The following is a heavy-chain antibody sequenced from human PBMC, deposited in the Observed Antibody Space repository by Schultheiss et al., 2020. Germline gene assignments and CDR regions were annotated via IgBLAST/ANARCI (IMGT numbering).Heavy chain of an antibody. CDR2: IYYSGST. D-gene: IGHD6-13*01. CDR3: ARDLRIAAAGLHYYYYYGMDV. J-gene: IGHJ6*02. V-gene: IGHV4-39*02. Sequence: GSLSLTCTVSGGSISSSSYYWGWIRQPPGKGLEWIGSIYYSGSTYYNPSLKSRVTISVDTSKNQFSLKLSSVTAADTAVYYCARDLRIAAAGLHYYYYYGMDVWGQGTTVTVSS. CDR1: GGSISSSSYY.